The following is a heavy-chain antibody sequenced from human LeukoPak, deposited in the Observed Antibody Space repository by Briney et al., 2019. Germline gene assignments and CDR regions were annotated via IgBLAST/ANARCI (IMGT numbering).Heavy chain of an antibody. CDR1: GFTFSSYA. D-gene: IGHD3-10*01. J-gene: IGHJ5*02. Sequence: PGGSLRLSCAASGFTFSSYAMSWVRQAPGKGLEWVSAISGSGGSTYYADSVKGRFTISRDNSKNTLYLQMNSLRAEDTAVYYCAKGSLLWFGELLTNRNWFDPWGQGTLVTVSS. CDR2: ISGSGGST. CDR3: AKGSLLWFGELLTNRNWFDP. V-gene: IGHV3-23*01.